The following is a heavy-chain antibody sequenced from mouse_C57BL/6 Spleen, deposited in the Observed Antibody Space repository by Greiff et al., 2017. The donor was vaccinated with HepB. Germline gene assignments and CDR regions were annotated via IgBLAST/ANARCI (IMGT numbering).Heavy chain of an antibody. CDR2: IYPGSGNT. D-gene: IGHD3-2*02. CDR1: GYTFTDYY. Sequence: QVQLKQSGAELVRPGASVKLSCKASGYTFTDYYINWVKQRPGQGLEWIARIYPGSGNTYYNEKFKGKATLTAEKSSSTAYMQLSSLTSEDSAVYFCARTDSSGYGMDYWGQGTSVTVSS. J-gene: IGHJ4*01. CDR3: ARTDSSGYGMDY. V-gene: IGHV1-76*01.